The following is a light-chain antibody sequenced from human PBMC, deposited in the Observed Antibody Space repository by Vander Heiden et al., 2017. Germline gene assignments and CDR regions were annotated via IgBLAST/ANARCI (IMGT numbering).Light chain of an antibody. CDR2: EVS. V-gene: IGLV2-23*02. CDR3: CSYAGSVV. Sequence: QSALTQPAYVSGSPGQSITISCTGTSSDVGSYNLVSWYPQHPGKAPKLMIYEVSKRPSGVSNRFSGSKSGNTASLTISGLQAEDEADYYCCSYAGSVVFGGGTKLTAL. J-gene: IGLJ2*01. CDR1: SSDVGSYNL.